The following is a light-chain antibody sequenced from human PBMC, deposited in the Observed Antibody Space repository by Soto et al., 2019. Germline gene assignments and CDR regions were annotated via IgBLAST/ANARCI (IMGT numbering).Light chain of an antibody. CDR1: QSVSSN. CDR3: QQYNNWPPLT. J-gene: IGKJ4*01. Sequence: EIVMTQSPATLSVSPGERATLSCRASQSVSSNLAWYQQKPGQAPRLLIYGASNRATGIPARFSGSGSGTEFILTISSLQSEDFAVYYCQQYNNWPPLTFGGGTKVEIK. V-gene: IGKV3-15*01. CDR2: GAS.